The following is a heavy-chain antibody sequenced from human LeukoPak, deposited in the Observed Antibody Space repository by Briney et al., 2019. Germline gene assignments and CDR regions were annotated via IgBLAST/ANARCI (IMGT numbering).Heavy chain of an antibody. Sequence: GESLKISCKGSGYSFTSYWLGWVRQMPGKGLEWMGIIYPRDADTRYSPSFQGQVTISAEKPINTAYLQWSRLKASDTAMYYCARLDCSSTSCYYIAYFDYWGQGTLVTVSS. CDR2: IYPRDADT. J-gene: IGHJ4*02. D-gene: IGHD2-2*01. CDR1: GYSFTSYW. CDR3: ARLDCSSTSCYYIAYFDY. V-gene: IGHV5-51*01.